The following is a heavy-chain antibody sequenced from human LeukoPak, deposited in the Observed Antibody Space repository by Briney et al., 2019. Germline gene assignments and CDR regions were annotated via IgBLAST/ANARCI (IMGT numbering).Heavy chain of an antibody. D-gene: IGHD2-2*01. CDR2: IYYSGST. Sequence: SETLSLTCTVSGGSISSYYWSWIRQPPGKGLEWIGYIYYSGSTNYNPSLKSRVTISVDTSKNQFSLKLSSVTAADTAVYHCASEAPGYCSSTSCYGGYFQHWGQSTLVTVSS. J-gene: IGHJ1*01. V-gene: IGHV4-59*01. CDR3: ASEAPGYCSSTSCYGGYFQH. CDR1: GGSISSYY.